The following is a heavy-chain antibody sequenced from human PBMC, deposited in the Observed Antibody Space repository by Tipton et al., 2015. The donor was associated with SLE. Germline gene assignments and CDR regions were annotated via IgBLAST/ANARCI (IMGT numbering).Heavy chain of an antibody. CDR3: ARLVRFFGCRFFDY. CDR2: INHSGST. D-gene: IGHD3-3*01. Sequence: LRLSCAVNGGSLSGYYWVWIRQPPEKGLEWIGEINHSGSTNYNPSLKSRVNVSVDTSKNHFSLKLSSVTAADTAVYYCARLVRFFGCRFFDYWGQGTLVTGSS. J-gene: IGHJ4*02. V-gene: IGHV4-34*01. CDR1: GGSLSGYY.